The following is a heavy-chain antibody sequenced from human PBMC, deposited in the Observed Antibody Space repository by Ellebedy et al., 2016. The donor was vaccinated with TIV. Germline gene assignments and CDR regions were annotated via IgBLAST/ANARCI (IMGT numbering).Heavy chain of an antibody. D-gene: IGHD2-15*01. V-gene: IGHV5-51*01. CDR2: IFPGDSDT. Sequence: GESLKISCTGSGFSFNDFWISWVRQMPGKGLEWMGIIFPGDSDTTYSPSVQGQVTISADRSISTAYPQWSSLKASDTAVYYCVTSVVVAAYDYWGQGTLVTVSS. CDR1: GFSFNDFW. J-gene: IGHJ4*02. CDR3: VTSVVVAAYDY.